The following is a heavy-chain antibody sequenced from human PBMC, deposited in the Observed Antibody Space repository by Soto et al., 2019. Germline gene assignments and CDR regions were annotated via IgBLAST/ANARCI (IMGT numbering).Heavy chain of an antibody. CDR2: INKHGNST. Sequence: EERLVESGGDLIHPGGSLRLSCAASGFTFDKYIMHWLRQVPGKGLVWVARINKHGNSTTYADFVKGRFSISRDNAKDTLYLLMSSLRAEDTARYYCARDEGFDPWGQGTMVTVSS. CDR3: ARDEGFDP. CDR1: GFTFDKYI. V-gene: IGHV3-74*01. J-gene: IGHJ5*02.